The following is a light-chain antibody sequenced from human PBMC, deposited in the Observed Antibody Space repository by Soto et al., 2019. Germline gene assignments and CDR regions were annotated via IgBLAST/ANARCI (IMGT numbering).Light chain of an antibody. V-gene: IGKV1-5*01. J-gene: IGKJ1*01. CDR2: DAS. CDR1: QNINTY. CDR3: QQYNSYPWT. Sequence: DIQMTQSPSSLPASVGYRVSITCRASQNINTYLNWYQQKPGKAPKLLIYDASSLESGVPSRFSGSGSGTEFTLTITSLQPDDFATYYCQQYNSYPWTFGQGTKVDI.